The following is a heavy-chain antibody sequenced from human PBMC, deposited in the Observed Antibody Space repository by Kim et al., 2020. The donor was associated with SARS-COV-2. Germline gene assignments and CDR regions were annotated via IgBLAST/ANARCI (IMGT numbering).Heavy chain of an antibody. CDR3: ARQWQDDFWSRPLIYWFDP. D-gene: IGHD3-3*01. J-gene: IGHJ5*02. Sequence: GESLKISCKGSGYSFTSYWIGWVRQMPGKGLEWMGIIYPGDSDTRYSPSFQGQVTISADKSISTAYLQWSSLKASDTAMYYCARQWQDDFWSRPLIYWFDPWGQGTLVTVSS. CDR2: IYPGDSDT. V-gene: IGHV5-51*01. CDR1: GYSFTSYW.